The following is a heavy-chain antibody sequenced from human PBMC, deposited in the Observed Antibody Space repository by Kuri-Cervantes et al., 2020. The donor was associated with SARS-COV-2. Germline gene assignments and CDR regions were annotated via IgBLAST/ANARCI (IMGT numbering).Heavy chain of an antibody. CDR2: INPNSGGT. V-gene: IGHV1-2*02. CDR3: ARSRYSSGWYYPDY. Sequence: ASVKVSCKASGYTFTGYYMHWVRQAPGQGLEWMGWINPNSGGTNYAQKFQGRVTMTRDTSISTAYMELSRLRSDDTAVYYCARSRYSSGWYYPDYWGQGTLVTVSS. D-gene: IGHD6-19*01. J-gene: IGHJ4*02. CDR1: GYTFTGYY.